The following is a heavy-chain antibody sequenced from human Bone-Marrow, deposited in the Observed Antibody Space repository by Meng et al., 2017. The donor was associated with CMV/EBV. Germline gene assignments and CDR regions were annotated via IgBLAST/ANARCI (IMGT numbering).Heavy chain of an antibody. CDR2: ISWNSGSI. D-gene: IGHD2-2*01. CDR3: AKDLGSCSSTSCEDYGMDV. CDR1: GFTFSSYS. Sequence: SLKISCAASGFTFSSYSMNWVRQAPGKGLEWVSGISWNSGSIGYADSVKGRFTISRDNAKNSLYLQMNSLRAEDTALYYCAKDLGSCSSTSCEDYGMDVWGQGTTVTVSS. V-gene: IGHV3-9*01. J-gene: IGHJ6*02.